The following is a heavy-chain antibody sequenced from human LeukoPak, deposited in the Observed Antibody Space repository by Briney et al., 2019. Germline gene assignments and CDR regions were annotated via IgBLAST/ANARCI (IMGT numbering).Heavy chain of an antibody. J-gene: IGHJ4*02. V-gene: IGHV1-2*02. D-gene: IGHD5-18*01. CDR2: INPNSGGT. Sequence: ASVKVSCKASGYTFTGYYMHWVRQAPGQGLEWMGWINPNSGGTNYAQKFQGRVTMTRDTSISTAYMELSRLRSDDTAVHYCARTNLRGYSYGYGYWGQGTLVTVSS. CDR3: ARTNLRGYSYGYGY. CDR1: GYTFTGYY.